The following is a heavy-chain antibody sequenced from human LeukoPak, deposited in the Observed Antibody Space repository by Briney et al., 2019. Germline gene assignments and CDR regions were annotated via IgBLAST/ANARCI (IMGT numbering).Heavy chain of an antibody. J-gene: IGHJ5*02. CDR1: GFTVSSNY. Sequence: GGSLRLSCAASGFTVSSNYMSWVRQAPGKGLEWVSVIYGGGSTYYADSVKGRFTISRDNSKNTLYLQMNSLRAEDTAVYYCAGYLSSSSWSPFDPWGQGTLVTVSS. D-gene: IGHD6-13*01. V-gene: IGHV3-66*01. CDR3: AGYLSSSSWSPFDP. CDR2: IYGGGST.